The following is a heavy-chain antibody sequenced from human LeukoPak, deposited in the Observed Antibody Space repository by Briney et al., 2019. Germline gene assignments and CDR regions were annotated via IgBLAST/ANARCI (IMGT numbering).Heavy chain of an antibody. V-gene: IGHV1-2*02. J-gene: IGHJ5*02. CDR2: INPNSGGT. CDR1: GYTLTGYY. Sequence: GASVKVSCKASGYTLTGYYMHWVRQAPGQGLEWMGWINPNSGGTNYAQKFQGRVTMTRDTSISTAYMELCRLRSDDTAVYYCARLTLQIAVAGRVNWFDPWGQGTLVTVSS. D-gene: IGHD6-19*01. CDR3: ARLTLQIAVAGRVNWFDP.